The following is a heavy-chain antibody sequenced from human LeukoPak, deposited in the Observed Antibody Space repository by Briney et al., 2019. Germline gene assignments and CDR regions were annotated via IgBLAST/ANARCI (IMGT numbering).Heavy chain of an antibody. CDR3: ARDRSFNYLDY. D-gene: IGHD3-3*02. J-gene: IGHJ4*02. V-gene: IGHV4-39*02. CDR2: FYCRGNT. Sequence: SETLSLTCTVSGDSISSSPYYWGYIRQPPGGGLEWIGSFYCRGNTYYNPSLKSRVTISVDTSKNQFSLRLNSVTAADTAVYYCARDRSFNYLDYWGQGTLVTVSS. CDR1: GDSISSSPYY.